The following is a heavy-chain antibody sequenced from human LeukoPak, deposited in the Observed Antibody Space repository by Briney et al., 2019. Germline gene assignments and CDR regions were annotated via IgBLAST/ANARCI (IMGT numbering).Heavy chain of an antibody. Sequence: PGGSLGLSCAASGFIFSSYWMSWVRQAPGKGLEWVANIIQDGSEKYYVDSVKGRFTISRDNAKNSLYLQMNSLRAEGTAVYFCARGGGLDVWGQGATVTVSS. CDR1: GFIFSSYW. CDR3: ARGGGLDV. CDR2: IIQDGSEK. V-gene: IGHV3-7*04. J-gene: IGHJ6*02.